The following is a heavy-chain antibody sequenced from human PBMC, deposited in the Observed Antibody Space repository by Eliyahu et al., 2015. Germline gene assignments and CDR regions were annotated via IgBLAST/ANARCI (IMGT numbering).Heavy chain of an antibody. CDR1: XFPFSDHX. CDR3: ARGDYGDFRGVVGFDL. V-gene: IGHV3-72*01. J-gene: IGHJ3*01. CDR2: VRNKAKSHTT. D-gene: IGHD4-17*01. Sequence: EVKLXESGGGLVQPGGSLRLSCAGSXFPFSDHXMDWVRQAPGRGLEWVGRVRNKAKSHTTEYAASVQXRFTISRDDSKNSLYLQMNSLKTEDTAVYYCARGDYGDFRGVVGFDLWGQGTMVAVSS.